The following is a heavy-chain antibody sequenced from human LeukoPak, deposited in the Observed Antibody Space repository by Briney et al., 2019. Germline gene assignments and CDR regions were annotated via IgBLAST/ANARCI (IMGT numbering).Heavy chain of an antibody. CDR2: ISAYNGNT. D-gene: IGHD6-13*01. CDR1: GYTFTSYG. CDR3: ARDPPPTIAAAGTVFDAFDI. J-gene: IGHJ3*02. V-gene: IGHV1-18*01. Sequence: ASVKVSCKASGYTFTSYGISWVRQAPGQGLEWMGWISAYNGNTNYAQKLQGRVTMTTDTSTSTAYMELRSLRSDDTAVYYCARDPPPTIAAAGTVFDAFDIWGQGTMVTVSS.